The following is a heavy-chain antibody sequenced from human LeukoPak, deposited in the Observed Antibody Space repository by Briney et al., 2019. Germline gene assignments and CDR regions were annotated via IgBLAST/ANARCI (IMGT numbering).Heavy chain of an antibody. D-gene: IGHD2-2*01. V-gene: IGHV4-59*01. CDR2: IYYSGST. Sequence: SETLSLTCTVSGGSISSYYWSWIRQPPGKGLEWIGYIYYSGSTNYNPSLKSRVTISVDTSKNQFSLKLSSVTAADTAVYYCAREVVPAAFNWYFDLWGRGTPVTVSS. J-gene: IGHJ2*01. CDR3: AREVVPAAFNWYFDL. CDR1: GGSISSYY.